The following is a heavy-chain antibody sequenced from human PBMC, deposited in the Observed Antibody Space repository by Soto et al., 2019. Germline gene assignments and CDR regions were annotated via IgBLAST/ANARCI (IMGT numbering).Heavy chain of an antibody. D-gene: IGHD5-12*01. Sequence: SETLSLTCTVSGGSIISGSYYWSWIRQHPGKGLEWIGGSYNSGNTYYNPSLKSRVSISVDTSKNQFSLKLSSVTAADTAVYYCAREDSGYDSYYYYGMDVWGQGTTVTVSS. CDR2: SYNSGNT. J-gene: IGHJ6*02. CDR1: GGSIISGSYY. V-gene: IGHV4-31*03. CDR3: AREDSGYDSYYYYGMDV.